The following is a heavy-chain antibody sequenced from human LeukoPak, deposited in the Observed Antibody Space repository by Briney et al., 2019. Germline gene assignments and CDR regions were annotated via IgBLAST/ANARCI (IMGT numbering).Heavy chain of an antibody. V-gene: IGHV3-53*01. D-gene: IGHD2-2*01. Sequence: PGGSLRLSCAASGFTFSSYAMSWVRQAPGKGLEWVSVIYSGGSTYYADSVKGRFTISRDNSKNTLYLQMNSLRAEDTAVYYCARGTSPPPLHYYYYYMDVWGKGTTVTVSS. CDR3: ARGTSPPPLHYYYYYMDV. CDR1: GFTFSSYA. J-gene: IGHJ6*03. CDR2: IYSGGST.